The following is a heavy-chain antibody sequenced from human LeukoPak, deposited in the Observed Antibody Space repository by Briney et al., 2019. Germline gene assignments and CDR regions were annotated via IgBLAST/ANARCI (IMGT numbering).Heavy chain of an antibody. CDR1: GFTFRSFS. CDR3: VRGGTYCDSTCKGADY. CDR2: IDSSTTRI. V-gene: IGHV3-21*01. J-gene: IGHJ4*02. D-gene: IGHD2/OR15-2a*01. Sequence: GGSLRLSCAASGFTFRSFSMNWVRQAPGKGLEWVSAIDSSTTRIYYANSVRGRYTISRDNAKNSLDLQMNSLRAEDTAVYYCVRGGTYCDSTCKGADYWGQGTLVAVSA.